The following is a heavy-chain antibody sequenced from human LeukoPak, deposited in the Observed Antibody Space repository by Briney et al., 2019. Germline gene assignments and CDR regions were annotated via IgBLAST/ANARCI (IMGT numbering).Heavy chain of an antibody. D-gene: IGHD3-3*01. J-gene: IGHJ4*02. CDR1: GGSISSYC. CDR3: ARDSGYYDFWSGYSFDY. Sequence: PSETLSLTCTVSGGSISSYCWSWIRQPAGKGLEWIGRIYTSGSTNYNPSLKSRVTMSVDTSKNQFSLKLSSVTAADTAVYYCARDSGYYDFWSGYSFDYWGQGTLVTVSS. V-gene: IGHV4-4*07. CDR2: IYTSGST.